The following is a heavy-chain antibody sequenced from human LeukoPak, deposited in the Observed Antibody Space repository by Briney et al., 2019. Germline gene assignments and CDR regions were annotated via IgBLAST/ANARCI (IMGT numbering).Heavy chain of an antibody. CDR1: GFTFSNAW. V-gene: IGHV3-15*01. D-gene: IGHD2-15*01. J-gene: IGHJ2*01. CDR2: IKSKTGGGTI. CDR3: TTGGTAVVVAATGWYFDL. Sequence: PGGSLRLSCAASGFTFSNAWMSWVRQAPGKGLEWVGRIKSKTGGGTIDFAAPVKGRFTISRDDSQNTLYLQMNSLKTEDTAVYYCTTGGTAVVVAATGWYFDLWGRGTLVTVSS.